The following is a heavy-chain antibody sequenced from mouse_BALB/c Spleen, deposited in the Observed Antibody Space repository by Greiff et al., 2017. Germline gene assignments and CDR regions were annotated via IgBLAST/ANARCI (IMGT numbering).Heavy chain of an antibody. J-gene: IGHJ1*01. CDR2: IWAGGST. CDR1: GFSLTSYG. V-gene: IGHV2-9*02. CDR3: ARDHYYGYWYFDV. D-gene: IGHD1-2*01. Sequence: VQLVESGPGLVAPSQSLSITCTVSGFSLTSYGVHWVRQPPGKGLEWLGVIWAGGSTNYNSALMSRLSISKDNSKSQVFLKMNSLQTDDTAMYYCARDHYYGYWYFDVWGAGTTVTVSS.